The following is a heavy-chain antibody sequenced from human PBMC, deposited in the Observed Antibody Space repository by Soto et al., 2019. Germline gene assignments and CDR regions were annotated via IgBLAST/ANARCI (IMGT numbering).Heavy chain of an antibody. V-gene: IGHV4-31*03. Sequence: SETLSLTCTVSGGSISSGGYYWSWIRQHPGKGLEWIGYIYYSGSTYYNPSLKGRVTISVDTSKNQFSLKLSSVTAADTAVYYSARAGGNGYNYWGQGTLVTVSS. CDR3: ARAGGNGYNY. D-gene: IGHD5-12*01. CDR1: GGSISSGGYY. CDR2: IYYSGST. J-gene: IGHJ4*02.